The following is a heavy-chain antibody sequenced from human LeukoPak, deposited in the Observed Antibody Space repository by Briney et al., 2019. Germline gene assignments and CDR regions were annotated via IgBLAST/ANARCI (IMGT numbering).Heavy chain of an antibody. CDR3: AREKNDYGDSHYFDY. J-gene: IGHJ4*02. D-gene: IGHD4-17*01. Sequence: SETLSLTCTVSGGSISSYYWSWIRQPPGKGLEWIGYIYYSGSTNYNPSLKSRVTISVDTSKNQFSLKLSSVTAADTAVYYCAREKNDYGDSHYFDYWGQGTLVTVSS. CDR2: IYYSGST. CDR1: GGSISSYY. V-gene: IGHV4-59*01.